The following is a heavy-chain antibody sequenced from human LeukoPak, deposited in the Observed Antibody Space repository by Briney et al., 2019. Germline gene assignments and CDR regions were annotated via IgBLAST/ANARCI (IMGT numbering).Heavy chain of an antibody. CDR3: ARGIAAEPGYGMDV. Sequence: GGSLRLSCAASGFTFSSYSMNWVRQAPGKGLEWVSSISSSSSYIYYADSVKGRFTISRENAKNLLYLQMNSLRAEDTAVYYCARGIAAEPGYGMDVWGKGTTVTVSS. CDR2: ISSSSSYI. J-gene: IGHJ6*04. V-gene: IGHV3-21*01. D-gene: IGHD6-13*01. CDR1: GFTFSSYS.